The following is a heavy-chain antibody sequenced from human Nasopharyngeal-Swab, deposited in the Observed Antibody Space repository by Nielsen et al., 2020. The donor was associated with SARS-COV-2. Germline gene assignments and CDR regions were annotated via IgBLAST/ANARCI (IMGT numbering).Heavy chain of an antibody. CDR1: GFTSSSYA. CDR2: ISYDGRNK. Sequence: GGSLRLSCAPSGFTSSSYAMHWVRQAPGKGLEWVAVISYDGRNKYYADSVKGRFTISGDNSKNTLYVQMNSLRAEDTAVYYCARPLPAMVTHDAFDILGQGTMVTVSS. V-gene: IGHV3-30*04. CDR3: ARPLPAMVTHDAFDI. D-gene: IGHD5-18*01. J-gene: IGHJ3*02.